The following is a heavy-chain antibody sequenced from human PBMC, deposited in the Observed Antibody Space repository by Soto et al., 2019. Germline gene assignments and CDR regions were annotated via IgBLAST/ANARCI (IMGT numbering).Heavy chain of an antibody. V-gene: IGHV1-18*04. CDR2: ISAYNGNT. Sequence: GGSVKVSFKASGFTFSRYGISWVRQGPGQGLEWMGWISAYNGNTNYAQKLQGRVTMTTDTSTSTAYMELRSLRSDDTAVYYCASPGYYDFWSGYYDYWGQGTLVTVSS. J-gene: IGHJ4*02. CDR3: ASPGYYDFWSGYYDY. CDR1: GFTFSRYG. D-gene: IGHD3-3*01.